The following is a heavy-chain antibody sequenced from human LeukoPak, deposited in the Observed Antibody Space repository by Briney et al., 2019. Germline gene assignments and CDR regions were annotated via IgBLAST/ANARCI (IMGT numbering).Heavy chain of an antibody. CDR3: ARESAPLPGIAAAGFVP. Sequence: GASVKVSCKASGYTFTSYAMHWVRQAPGQRLEWMGWINAGNGNTKYSQKFQGRVTITRDTSASTAYMELSSLRSEDTAVYYCARESAPLPGIAAAGFVPWGQGTLVTVSS. D-gene: IGHD6-13*01. J-gene: IGHJ5*02. CDR1: GYTFTSYA. V-gene: IGHV1-3*01. CDR2: INAGNGNT.